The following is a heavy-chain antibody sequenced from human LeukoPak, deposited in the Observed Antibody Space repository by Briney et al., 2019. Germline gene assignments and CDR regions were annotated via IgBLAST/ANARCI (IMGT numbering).Heavy chain of an antibody. V-gene: IGHV1-2*02. CDR3: ARFLIGTKYYFDY. J-gene: IGHJ4*02. CDR1: GYTFTDYY. CDR2: LNPNNGGP. Sequence: ASVKVSCTASGYTFTDYYIQWVRQAPGRGLEWMGWLNPNNGGPIYAQKFQDRVTMTRDTSINTAYMEVSRLTFDDTAVYYCARFLIGTKYYFDYWGQGTLVTVSS. D-gene: IGHD2/OR15-2a*01.